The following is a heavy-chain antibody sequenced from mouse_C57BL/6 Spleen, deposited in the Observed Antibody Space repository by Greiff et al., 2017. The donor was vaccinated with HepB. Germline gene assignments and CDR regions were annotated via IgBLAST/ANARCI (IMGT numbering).Heavy chain of an antibody. Sequence: VKLVESGAELARPGASVKLSCKASGYTFTSYGISWVKQRTGQGLEWIGEIYPRSGNTYYNEKFKGKATLTADKSSSTAYMELRSLTSEDSAVYFCARRYAPSWYFDVWGTGTTVTVSS. CDR2: IYPRSGNT. D-gene: IGHD1-1*01. CDR1: GYTFTSYG. CDR3: ARRYAPSWYFDV. V-gene: IGHV1-81*01. J-gene: IGHJ1*03.